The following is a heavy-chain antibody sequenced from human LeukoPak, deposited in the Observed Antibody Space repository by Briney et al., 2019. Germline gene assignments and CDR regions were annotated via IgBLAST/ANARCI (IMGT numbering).Heavy chain of an antibody. CDR1: GFTFSSYW. D-gene: IGHD2-21*01. V-gene: IGHV3-74*01. J-gene: IGHJ4*02. CDR2: INSDGSST. CDR3: ARESNRGGDCFDY. Sequence: GGSLRLSCAASGFTFSSYWMHWVRHAPGKGLGWVSRINSDGSSTSYADSVKGRFTISRDNAKNTLYLQMNSLRAEDTAVYYCARESNRGGDCFDYWGQGTLVTVSS.